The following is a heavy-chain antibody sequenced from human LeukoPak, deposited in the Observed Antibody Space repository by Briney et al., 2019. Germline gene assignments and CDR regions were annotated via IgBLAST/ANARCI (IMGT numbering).Heavy chain of an antibody. Sequence: GRSLRLSCAASGFTFSSYAMSWVRQAPGKGLEWVSAISGSGGSTYYADSVKGRFTISRDNSKNTLYLQMNSLRAEDTAVYYCAKGNVDYDFWSGYYTTQPSFDYWGQGTLVTVSS. D-gene: IGHD3-3*01. CDR1: GFTFSSYA. CDR3: AKGNVDYDFWSGYYTTQPSFDY. CDR2: ISGSGGST. J-gene: IGHJ4*02. V-gene: IGHV3-23*01.